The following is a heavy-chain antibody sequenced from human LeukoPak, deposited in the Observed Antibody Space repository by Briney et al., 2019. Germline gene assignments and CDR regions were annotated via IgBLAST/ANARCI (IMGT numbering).Heavy chain of an antibody. D-gene: IGHD3-9*01. CDR3: ARKDVGRYFDWFEARFDP. J-gene: IGHJ5*02. CDR1: GGSFSGYY. Sequence: PSETLSLTCAVYGGSFSGYYWSWIRQPPGKGLEWIGEINHSGSTNYNPSLKSRVTISVDTSKNQFSLKLSSVTAADTAVYCCARKDVGRYFDWFEARFDPWGQGTLVTVSS. V-gene: IGHV4-34*01. CDR2: INHSGST.